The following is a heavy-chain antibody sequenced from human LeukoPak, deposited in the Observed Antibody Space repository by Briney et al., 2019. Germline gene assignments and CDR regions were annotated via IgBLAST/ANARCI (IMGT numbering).Heavy chain of an antibody. CDR1: VFTFSSYH. V-gene: IGHV3-23*01. J-gene: IGHJ4*02. D-gene: IGHD3-10*02. Sequence: TGGSLRLSCALSVFTFSSYHMNWVRQAPGRGLEWLSGFSGSGAGTYYADSVKGRFTISRDNSKNTLYLQMNSLRAEDTAVYYCAKMVREFYTISYYFDYWGQGTLVTVSS. CDR3: AKMVREFYTISYYFDY. CDR2: FSGSGAGT.